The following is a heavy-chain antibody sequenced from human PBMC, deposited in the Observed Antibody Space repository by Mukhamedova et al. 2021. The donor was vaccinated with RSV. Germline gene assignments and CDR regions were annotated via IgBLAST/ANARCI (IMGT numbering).Heavy chain of an antibody. CDR2: ISWNSGTI. V-gene: IGHV3-9*01. Sequence: EWVSGISWNSGTIGYADSVKGRFTISRDNAKNSLYLQMNGLRVEDTALYYCSKGGQQLAWGQGTLVTVSS. CDR3: SKGGQQLA. D-gene: IGHD6-13*01. J-gene: IGHJ4*02.